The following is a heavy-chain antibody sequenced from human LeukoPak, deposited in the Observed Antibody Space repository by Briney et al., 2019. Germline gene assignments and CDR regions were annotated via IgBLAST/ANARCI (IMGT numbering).Heavy chain of an antibody. V-gene: IGHV3-30-3*01. CDR2: ISYDGSNK. D-gene: IGHD3-3*01. Sequence: HPGGSLRLSCADSGFTFSSYTIHWVRQAPGKGLEWVTIISYDGSNKYYADSVKGRFTISRDNSKNTLYLQMNSLRAEDTAVCYCARGEQGYDLNWFDPWGQGTLVTVSS. CDR3: ARGEQGYDLNWFDP. J-gene: IGHJ5*02. CDR1: GFTFSSYT.